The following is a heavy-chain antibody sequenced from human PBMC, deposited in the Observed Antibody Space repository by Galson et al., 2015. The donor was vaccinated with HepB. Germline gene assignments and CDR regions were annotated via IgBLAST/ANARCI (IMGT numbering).Heavy chain of an antibody. J-gene: IGHJ4*02. CDR2: IRWKSATI. Sequence: SLRLSCAASGFTFDDYAMHWVRQAPGKGLEWVSGIRWKSATIGYADSVKGRFTISRDNPKNSLYLQMNSLRVEDTALYYCARGGSSSWFPNFDYWGQGTLVTVSS. CDR3: ARGGSSSWFPNFDY. V-gene: IGHV3-9*01. CDR1: GFTFDDYA. D-gene: IGHD6-13*01.